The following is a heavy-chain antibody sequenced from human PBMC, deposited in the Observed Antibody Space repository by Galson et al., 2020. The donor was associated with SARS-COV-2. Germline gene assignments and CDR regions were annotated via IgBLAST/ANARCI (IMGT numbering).Heavy chain of an antibody. CDR2: IYPGDSDT. CDR3: ARLCSWWSGFGYYYGMDV. D-gene: IGHD2-15*01. J-gene: IGHJ6*02. Sequence: GESLKISCKGSGYSFTSYWIGWVRQMPGKGLEWMGIIYPGDSDTRYSPSFQGQVTISADKSISTPYLQWSSLKASDTAMYYCARLCSWWSGFGYYYGMDVWGQGTTVTVSS. CDR1: GYSFTSYW. V-gene: IGHV5-51*01.